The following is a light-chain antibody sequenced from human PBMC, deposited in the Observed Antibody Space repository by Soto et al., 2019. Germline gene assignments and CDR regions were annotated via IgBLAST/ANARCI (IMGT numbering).Light chain of an antibody. J-gene: IGKJ4*01. CDR3: QQLYSFPLP. CDR2: DAS. Sequence: DIQLTQSPSFLSASIGDRVTITCRASQDFSNFLAWYQQKPGRAPKLLMYDASTLQSGVPSRFSGSGSGTEFTLTISSLQPEDFATYYCQQLYSFPLPVGGGTKVDIK. V-gene: IGKV1-9*01. CDR1: QDFSNF.